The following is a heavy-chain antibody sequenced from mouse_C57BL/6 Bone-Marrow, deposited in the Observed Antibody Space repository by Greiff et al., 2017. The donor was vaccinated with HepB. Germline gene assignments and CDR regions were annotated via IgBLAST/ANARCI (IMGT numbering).Heavy chain of an antibody. CDR2: IYPGSGST. CDR1: GYTFTSYW. D-gene: IGHD1-1*01. V-gene: IGHV1-55*01. Sequence: QVQLQHPGAELVKPGASVKMSCKASGYTFTSYWITWVKQRPGQGLEWIGDIYPGSGSTNYNEKFKSKATLTVDTSSSTAYMQLSSLTSEDSAVYYCARRGYYGSSYPLFDYWGQGTTLTVSS. J-gene: IGHJ2*01. CDR3: ARRGYYGSSYPLFDY.